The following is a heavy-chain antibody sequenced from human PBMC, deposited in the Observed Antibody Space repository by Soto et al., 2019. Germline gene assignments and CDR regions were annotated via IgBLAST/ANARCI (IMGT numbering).Heavy chain of an antibody. Sequence: GGSLRLSCAASGFTFSSYDIHWVRQAPGKGLEWVAVISFDGSNKYYADSVKGRFTISRDNSKNTLYLQMDSLRAEDTAVYFCAKDRHGGYPLFDYWGHGXLVTVYS. D-gene: IGHD2-15*01. J-gene: IGHJ4*01. CDR3: AKDRHGGYPLFDY. CDR1: GFTFSSYD. CDR2: ISFDGSNK. V-gene: IGHV3-30*18.